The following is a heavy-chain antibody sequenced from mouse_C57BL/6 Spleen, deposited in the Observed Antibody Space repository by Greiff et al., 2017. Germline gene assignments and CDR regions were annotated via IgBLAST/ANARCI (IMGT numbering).Heavy chain of an antibody. Sequence: QVQLQQPGAELVRPGSSVKLSCKASGYTFTSYWMHWVKQRPIQGLEWIGNIDPSDSETHYNQKFKDKATLTVDKSSSTAYMQLSSLTSEDSAVYYCARGDYYGSSDDYAMDYWGQGTSVTVSS. D-gene: IGHD1-1*01. J-gene: IGHJ4*01. CDR3: ARGDYYGSSDDYAMDY. V-gene: IGHV1-52*01. CDR1: GYTFTSYW. CDR2: IDPSDSET.